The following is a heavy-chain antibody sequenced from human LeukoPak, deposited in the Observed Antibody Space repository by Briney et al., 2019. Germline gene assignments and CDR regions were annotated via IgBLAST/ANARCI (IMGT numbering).Heavy chain of an antibody. J-gene: IGHJ5*02. D-gene: IGHD3-3*01. CDR3: ARDYDFWSGYYRDNWFDP. Sequence: ATVKVSCKASGYTFTGYYMHWVRQAPGQGLEWMGWINPNSGGTNYAQKFQGRVTMTRDTSISTAYMELSRLRSDDTAVYYCARDYDFWSGYYRDNWFDPWGQGTLVTVSS. CDR2: INPNSGGT. V-gene: IGHV1-2*02. CDR1: GYTFTGYY.